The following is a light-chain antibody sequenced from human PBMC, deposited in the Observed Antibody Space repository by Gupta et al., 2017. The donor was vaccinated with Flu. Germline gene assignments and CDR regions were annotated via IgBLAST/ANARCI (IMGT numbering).Light chain of an antibody. V-gene: IGKV2-28*01. CDR1: QSFLHSNGDNY. Sequence: DIVMTQSPLSLPVTPGEQASISCRSSQSFLHSNGDNYLDWYLQKPGQSPQLLIYLGSNRASGVPDRFSGSGSGTDFTLKISRVEAEDVGVYYCMQALQTPLFTFGPGTKVDIK. J-gene: IGKJ3*01. CDR2: LGS. CDR3: MQALQTPLFT.